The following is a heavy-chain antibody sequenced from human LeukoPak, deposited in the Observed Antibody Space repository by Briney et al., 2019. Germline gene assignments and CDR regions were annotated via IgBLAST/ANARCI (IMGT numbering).Heavy chain of an antibody. V-gene: IGHV1-2*06. CDR2: INPNSGGA. CDR1: GYTFTGYY. J-gene: IGHJ4*02. CDR3: ARDFGHGYNSYYFDY. Sequence: ASVKVSCKASGYTFTGYYMHWVRQAPGQGLEWMGRINPNSGGANYAQKFQGRVTMTRDTSISIVYMELSRLRSDDTAVYYCARDFGHGYNSYYFDYWGQGTLVTVSS. D-gene: IGHD5-24*01.